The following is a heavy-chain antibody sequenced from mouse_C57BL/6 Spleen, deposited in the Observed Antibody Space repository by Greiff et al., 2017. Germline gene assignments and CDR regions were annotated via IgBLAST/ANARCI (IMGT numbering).Heavy chain of an antibody. Sequence: QVQLQQPGAELVMPGASVKLSCKASGYTFTSYWMHWVKQRPGQGLEWIGEIDPSDSYTNYNQKFKGKSTLTVDKSSSTAYMQLSSLTSEDSAVYYGARRVYRNYVSWFAYWGQGTLVTVSA. D-gene: IGHD2-5*01. CDR3: ARRVYRNYVSWFAY. CDR1: GYTFTSYW. CDR2: IDPSDSYT. J-gene: IGHJ3*01. V-gene: IGHV1-69*01.